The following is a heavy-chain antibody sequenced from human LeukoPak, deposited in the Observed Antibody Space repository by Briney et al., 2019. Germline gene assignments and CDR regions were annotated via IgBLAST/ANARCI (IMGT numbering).Heavy chain of an antibody. CDR3: ARMGLYCSSTSCKNYYYYGMDV. CDR2: ISHSGST. CDR1: GGSFSGYY. Sequence: SETLSLTCAVYGGSFSGYYWGWIRQPPGKGLEWIGEISHSGSTNYNPSLKSRVTISVDTSKNQFSLKLSSVTAADTAVYYCARMGLYCSSTSCKNYYYYGMDVWGQGTTVTVSS. J-gene: IGHJ6*02. D-gene: IGHD2-2*01. V-gene: IGHV4-34*01.